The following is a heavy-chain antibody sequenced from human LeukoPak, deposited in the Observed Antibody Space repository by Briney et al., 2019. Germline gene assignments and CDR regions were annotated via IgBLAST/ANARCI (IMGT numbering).Heavy chain of an antibody. D-gene: IGHD3-10*01. CDR2: IHSGGST. CDR3: ARRESGSSGRYYFGY. Sequence: PGGSLRLSCAVSGFTVSSNYMIWVRQAPGKGLEWVSVIHSGGSTYYADSVKGRFTISRDNSKNTLFLQMNSLTAEDTAMYYCARRESGSSGRYYFGYWGQGTLVTVSS. CDR1: GFTVSSNY. J-gene: IGHJ4*02. V-gene: IGHV3-53*01.